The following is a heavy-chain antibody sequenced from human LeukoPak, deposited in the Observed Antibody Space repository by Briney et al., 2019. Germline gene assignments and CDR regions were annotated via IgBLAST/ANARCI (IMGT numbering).Heavy chain of an antibody. CDR2: IFYSGTT. D-gene: IGHD6-13*01. V-gene: IGHV4-39*07. Sequence: SETLPLTCTVSDGFISSSSYYWGWIRQPPGKGLEWIGSIFYSGTTHYNPSLQSRVTISVDTFKNQFFLNQTSVTAADTAVYYCARPVGSWSPDYAFDYWGQGTLVTVSS. CDR1: DGFISSSSYY. CDR3: ARPVGSWSPDYAFDY. J-gene: IGHJ4*02.